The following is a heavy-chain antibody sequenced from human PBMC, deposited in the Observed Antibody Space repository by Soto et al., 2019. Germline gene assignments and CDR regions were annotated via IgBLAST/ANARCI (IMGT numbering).Heavy chain of an antibody. D-gene: IGHD6-19*01. CDR2: ISGSGGST. CDR1: GFTFSSYA. CDR3: AKAPTYLIAVAGTDY. Sequence: PGGSLRLSCAASGFTFSSYAMSWVRQAPGKGLEWASAISGSGGSTYYADSVKGRFTISRDNSKNTLYLQMNSLRAEDTAVYYCAKAPTYLIAVAGTDYWGQGTLVTVSS. V-gene: IGHV3-23*01. J-gene: IGHJ4*02.